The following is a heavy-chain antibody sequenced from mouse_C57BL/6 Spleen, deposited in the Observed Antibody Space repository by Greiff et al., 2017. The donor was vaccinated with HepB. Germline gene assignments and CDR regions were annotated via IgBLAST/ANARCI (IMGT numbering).Heavy chain of an antibody. D-gene: IGHD2-2*01. CDR1: GYTFTSYW. CDR3: ARPVYGYDGYFDV. Sequence: QVQLQQPGAELVKPGASVKLSCKASGYTFTSYWMHWVKQRPGQGLEWIGMIHPNSGSTNYNEKFKSKATLTVDKSSSTAYMQLSSLTSEDSAVYYCARPVYGYDGYFDVWGTGTTVTVSS. J-gene: IGHJ1*03. CDR2: IHPNSGST. V-gene: IGHV1-64*01.